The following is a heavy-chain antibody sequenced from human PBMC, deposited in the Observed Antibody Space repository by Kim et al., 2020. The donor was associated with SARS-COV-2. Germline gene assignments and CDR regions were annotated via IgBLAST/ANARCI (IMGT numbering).Heavy chain of an antibody. D-gene: IGHD3-16*01. CDR1: GFTFSSYA. J-gene: IGHJ4*02. CDR3: VKDLGVADFDY. V-gene: IGHV3-64D*06. CDR2: ISSNGGST. Sequence: GGSLRLSCSASGFTFSSYAMHWVRQAPGKGLEYVSSISSNGGSTYYADSVKGRFTISRDNSKNTLYLQMSSLRAEDTAVYYCVKDLGVADFDYWGQGTLVTVSS.